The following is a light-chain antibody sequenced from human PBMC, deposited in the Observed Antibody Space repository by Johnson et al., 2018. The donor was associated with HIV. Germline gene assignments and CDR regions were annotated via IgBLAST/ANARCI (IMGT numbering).Light chain of an antibody. CDR2: ENN. CDR3: GTWDSRRSAGV. V-gene: IGLV1-51*02. J-gene: IGLJ1*01. Sequence: QAVLTQPPSVSAAPGQKVTISCSGSSSNIGNNYVSWYQQLPGTAPKLLIYENNKRPSGIPDRFSGSKSGTSATLGITGLQTGDEADYSCGTWDSRRSAGVFGTGTTFPVL. CDR1: SSNIGNNY.